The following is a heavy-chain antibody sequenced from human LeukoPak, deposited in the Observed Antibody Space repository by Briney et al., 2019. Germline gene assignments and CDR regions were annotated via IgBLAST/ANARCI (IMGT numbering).Heavy chain of an antibody. V-gene: IGHV3-64*04. CDR2: ISSDGGST. D-gene: IGHD3-9*01. J-gene: IGHJ4*02. Sequence: GGSLRLSCSVSGFTFSYYVMHWGGQAPGKGLEYISAISSDGGSTYYADSVKGRFTISRDNSKNTLYLQMNSLRAEDTAVYYCAKSYLRYFDWVIDYWGQGTLVTVSS. CDR1: GFTFSYYV. CDR3: AKSYLRYFDWVIDY.